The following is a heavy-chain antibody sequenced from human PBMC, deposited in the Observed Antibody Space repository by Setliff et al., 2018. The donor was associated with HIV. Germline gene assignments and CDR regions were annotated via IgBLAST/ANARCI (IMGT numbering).Heavy chain of an antibody. Sequence: GGSLRLSCEASGLIFSRYGMHWVRQGPGRGLEWVTLIKYDGSYEFYAESVKGRFTISRDNSKNTVYLQMDSLRAADTAVYYCVTDGPGTHGPADYWGQGTLVTVSS. CDR2: IKYDGSYE. V-gene: IGHV3-30*02. CDR3: VTDGPGTHGPADY. J-gene: IGHJ4*02. CDR1: GLIFSRYG.